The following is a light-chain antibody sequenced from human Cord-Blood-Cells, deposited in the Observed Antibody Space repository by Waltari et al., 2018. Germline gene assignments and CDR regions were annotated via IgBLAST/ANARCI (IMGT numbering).Light chain of an antibody. V-gene: IGLV2-14*01. J-gene: IGLJ2*01. Sequence: QSALTQPASVSGSPGQSITISCTGTSSDVGGYNYVSWYRQHPGKAPKLRIYDVSKRPSGVSNRFSGSKSGNTASLTISGLQAEDEADYYCSSYTSSSTLVVFGGGTKLTVL. CDR1: SSDVGGYNY. CDR3: SSYTSSSTLVV. CDR2: DVS.